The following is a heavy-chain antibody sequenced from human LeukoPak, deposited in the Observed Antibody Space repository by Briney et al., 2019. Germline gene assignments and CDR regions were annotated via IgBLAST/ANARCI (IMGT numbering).Heavy chain of an antibody. V-gene: IGHV3-33*06. CDR3: AKGCGGACYYFDP. J-gene: IGHJ5*02. D-gene: IGHD2-21*02. Sequence: GGSLRLSCAASGFTFRNYGMHWVRQAPGKGLQWVAIIWYDGSNEYYADPVKGRFTISRDNYKNTLYLQMNSLRAEDTAVYYCAKGCGGACYYFDPWGQGTLVTVSS. CDR1: GFTFRNYG. CDR2: IWYDGSNE.